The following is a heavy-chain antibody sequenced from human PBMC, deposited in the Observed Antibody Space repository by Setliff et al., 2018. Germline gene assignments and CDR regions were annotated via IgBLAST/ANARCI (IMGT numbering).Heavy chain of an antibody. J-gene: IGHJ3*02. V-gene: IGHV3-48*01. CDR2: ISGSSTSI. CDR3: VRELRVIVGVGIQGVFDI. Sequence: PGGSLRLSCAASGFTFSSEYMNWVRQAPGKGLEWVSYISGSSTSIYSDSVKDRFTISRDNAKKSLYLQMDSLRAEDTAVYYCVRELRVIVGVGIQGVFDIWGQGTMVTVSS. D-gene: IGHD3-22*01. CDR1: GFTFSSEY.